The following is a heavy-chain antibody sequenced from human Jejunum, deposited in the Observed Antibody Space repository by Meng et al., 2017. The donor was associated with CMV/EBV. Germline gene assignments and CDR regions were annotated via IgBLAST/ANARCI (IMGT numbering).Heavy chain of an antibody. CDR1: CF. CDR3: SRGPYYYESSGYYGGQSNWFDP. Sequence: CFLHSVRQAPGHGLGWMGIISPSSGSTTYARKLQGRVTMTRDPSTSTFYMELSSLTSEDTAVYFCSRGPYYYESSGYYGGQSNWFDPWGQGTLVTVSS. V-gene: IGHV1-46*04. J-gene: IGHJ5*02. CDR2: ISPSSGST. D-gene: IGHD3-22*01.